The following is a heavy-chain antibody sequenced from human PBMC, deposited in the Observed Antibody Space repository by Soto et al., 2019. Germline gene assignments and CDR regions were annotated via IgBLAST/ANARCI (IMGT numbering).Heavy chain of an antibody. CDR3: ARDQTAGTAYYYYGMDV. CDR2: IYSGGST. J-gene: IGHJ6*02. CDR1: GFTVSSNY. D-gene: IGHD6-13*01. Sequence: EVQLVETGGGLIQPGGSLRLSCAASGFTVSSNYMSWVRQAPGKGPEWVSVIYSGGSTYYADSVKGRFTISRDNSKNTLYLQMNSLRAEDTAVYYCARDQTAGTAYYYYGMDVWGQGTTVTVSS. V-gene: IGHV3-53*02.